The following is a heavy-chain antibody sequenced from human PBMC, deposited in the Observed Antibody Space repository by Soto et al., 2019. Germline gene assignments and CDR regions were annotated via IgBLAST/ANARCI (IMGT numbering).Heavy chain of an antibody. J-gene: IGHJ4*02. V-gene: IGHV3-21*01. CDR1: GFTFNSYS. Sequence: GGSLRLSCAASGFTFNSYSMNWVRQAPGKGLEWVSSISSSSSYIYYADSVKGRFTISRDNAKNSLYLQMNSLRAEDTAVYYCARVGYPIVVVPAAFFDYWGQGT. D-gene: IGHD2-2*01. CDR3: ARVGYPIVVVPAAFFDY. CDR2: ISSSSSYI.